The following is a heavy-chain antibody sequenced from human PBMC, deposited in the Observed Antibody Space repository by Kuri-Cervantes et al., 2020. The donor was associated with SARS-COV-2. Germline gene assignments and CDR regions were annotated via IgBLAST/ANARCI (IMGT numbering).Heavy chain of an antibody. CDR1: GFTFSSYS. CDR3: AIAAAEFFDY. D-gene: IGHD6-13*01. Sequence: GESLKISCAASGFTFSSYSMNWVRQAPGKGLEWVSSISSSSSYICYADSVKGRFTISRDNAKNSLYLQMNSLRAEDTAVYYRAIAAAEFFDYWGQGTLVTVSS. J-gene: IGHJ4*02. V-gene: IGHV3-21*01. CDR2: ISSSSSYI.